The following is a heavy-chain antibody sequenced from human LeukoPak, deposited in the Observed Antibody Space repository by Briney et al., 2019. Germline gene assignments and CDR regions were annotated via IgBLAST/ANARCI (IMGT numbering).Heavy chain of an antibody. CDR1: GFTFSSYG. Sequence: GGSLRLSCAASGFTFSSYGMHWVRQAPGKGLEWVAVISYDGSNKYYADSVKGRFTISRDNSKNTLYLQMNSLRAEDTAVYYCAREGQQLALDYWGQGTLVTVSS. CDR3: AREGQQLALDY. V-gene: IGHV3-30*04. CDR2: ISYDGSNK. D-gene: IGHD6-13*01. J-gene: IGHJ4*02.